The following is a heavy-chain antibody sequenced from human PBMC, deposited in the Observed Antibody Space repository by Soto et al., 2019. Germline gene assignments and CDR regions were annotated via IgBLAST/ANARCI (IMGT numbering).Heavy chain of an antibody. Sequence: QVQLQESGPGLVKPSETLSLTCTVSGGSISSYYWSWIRQPPGKGLEWIGYIYYSGSTNYNPSLKNQGTISVDTSKNQFSLKLSSVTAADTAVYYCARVGRDYGVCIYYYGMDVWGQGTTVTVSS. CDR2: IYYSGST. V-gene: IGHV4-59*01. CDR1: GGSISSYY. CDR3: ARVGRDYGVCIYYYGMDV. D-gene: IGHD4-17*01. J-gene: IGHJ6*02.